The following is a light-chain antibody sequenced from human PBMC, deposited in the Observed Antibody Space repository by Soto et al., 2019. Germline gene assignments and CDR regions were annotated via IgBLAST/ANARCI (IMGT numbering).Light chain of an antibody. CDR3: QQYNSYSHT. Sequence: DIQMTQSPSTLSAYVGDRVTIACRASQSINSWLAWYQQKPGKAPKLLIYKASSLESEVPSRFSGSGSGTEVTLTISSLQPDDFATYYCQQYNSYSHTFGQGTKLEI. CDR2: KAS. V-gene: IGKV1-5*03. J-gene: IGKJ2*01. CDR1: QSINSW.